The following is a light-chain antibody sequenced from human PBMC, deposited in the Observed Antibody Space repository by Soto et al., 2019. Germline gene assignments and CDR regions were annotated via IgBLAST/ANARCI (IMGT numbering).Light chain of an antibody. Sequence: EIVMTQSPATLSVSPGERATLSCRASQTISSNLAWYQQKPGQAPRLLIYGASTRATGIPARFSGSGSGTEFTLTISSLQSEDFAGYYCQQYNNWLTFGGGTTVDIK. V-gene: IGKV3-15*01. CDR3: QQYNNWLT. J-gene: IGKJ4*01. CDR2: GAS. CDR1: QTISSN.